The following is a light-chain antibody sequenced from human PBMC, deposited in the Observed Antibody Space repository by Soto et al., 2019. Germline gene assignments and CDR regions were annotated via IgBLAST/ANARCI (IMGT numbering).Light chain of an antibody. Sequence: EIVLTQSPGTLSLSPGERATLSCRAGQSVSSSYLAWYQQKPGQAPRLLIYDASNRATGIPARFSGSGSGTDFTLTISSLEPEDFAVYYCQLRSHWPPITFGQGTRLEIK. CDR1: QSVSSSY. V-gene: IGKV3D-20*02. CDR3: QLRSHWPPIT. J-gene: IGKJ5*01. CDR2: DAS.